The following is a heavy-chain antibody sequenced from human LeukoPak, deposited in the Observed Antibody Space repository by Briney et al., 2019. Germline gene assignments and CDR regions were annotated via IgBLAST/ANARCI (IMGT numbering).Heavy chain of an antibody. V-gene: IGHV1-69*04. CDR2: IIPILGIA. CDR1: GGTFSSYA. J-gene: IGHJ4*02. Sequence: ASVKVSCKASGGTFSSYAISWVRQAPGQELEWMGRIIPILGIANYAQKFQGRVTITADKSTSTAYMELSSLRSEDTAVYYCARAGPSNPFDYWGQGTLVTVSS. CDR3: ARAGPSNPFDY.